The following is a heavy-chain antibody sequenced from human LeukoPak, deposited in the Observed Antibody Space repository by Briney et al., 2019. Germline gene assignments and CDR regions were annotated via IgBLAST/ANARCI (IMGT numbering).Heavy chain of an antibody. CDR2: IYYTGST. Sequence: SETLSLTCSVSGDSISGYYWTWIRQPAGKGLEWIGRIYYTGSTNYNPSLQSPVTMSVDTSKNQFSLKLRSVTAADTAIYYCAKWRVVPAVIDPWGQGTPVTVSS. CDR3: AKWRVVPAVIDP. D-gene: IGHD2-2*01. CDR1: GDSISGYY. J-gene: IGHJ5*02. V-gene: IGHV4-4*07.